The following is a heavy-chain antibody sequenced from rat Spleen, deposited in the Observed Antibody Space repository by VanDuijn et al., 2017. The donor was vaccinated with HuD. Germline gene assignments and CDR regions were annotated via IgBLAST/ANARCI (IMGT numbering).Heavy chain of an antibody. D-gene: IGHD1-11*01. V-gene: IGHV5-29*01. CDR2: ISYDGSST. CDR3: ATDQGYGGYSAYWYFDF. CDR1: GFIFSRSA. J-gene: IGHJ1*01. Sequence: EVQLVESGGGLVQPGRSLKLSCAASGFIFSRSAMAWVRQAPTKGLEWVATISYDGSSTYYRDSVKGRFTISRDNAKSTLYLQMDSLRSEDTATYYCATDQGYGGYSAYWYFDFWGPGTMVTVSS.